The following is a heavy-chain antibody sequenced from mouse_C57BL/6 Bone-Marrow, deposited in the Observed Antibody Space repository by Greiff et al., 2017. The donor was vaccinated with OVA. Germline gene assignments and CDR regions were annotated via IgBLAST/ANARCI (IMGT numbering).Heavy chain of an antibody. CDR2: IWWDDDK. CDR3: ARIVPITTVVGEWYFDV. J-gene: IGHJ1*03. CDR1: GFSLSTYGLG. V-gene: IGHV8-8*01. Sequence: QVTLKESGPGLLQPSQTLSLTCPSSGFSLSTYGLGVGWLRHPPGKGREWLAHIWWDDDKYYNPAMKSRLTISTDTSKKQVFLKIAKGDTAGRATYNCARIVPITTVVGEWYFDVWGTGTTVTVSA. D-gene: IGHD1-1*01.